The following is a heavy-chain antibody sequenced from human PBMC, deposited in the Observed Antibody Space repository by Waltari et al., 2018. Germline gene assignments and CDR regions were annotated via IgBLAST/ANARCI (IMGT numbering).Heavy chain of an antibody. Sequence: QVQLVQSGAEGQKPGASVNVSCKASGSTFSDYGISWLRQAPGQGLEWMRWNSGNNGHTNHAQKFQGRLIMTEDTSATTVYMELTYLTSDDTAVYYCARERHRLMEEGYLMALDPWGQGTLVTVSS. CDR1: GSTFSDYG. CDR3: ARERHRLMEEGYLMALDP. CDR2: NSGNNGHT. D-gene: IGHD3-3*01. V-gene: IGHV1-18*01. J-gene: IGHJ5*02.